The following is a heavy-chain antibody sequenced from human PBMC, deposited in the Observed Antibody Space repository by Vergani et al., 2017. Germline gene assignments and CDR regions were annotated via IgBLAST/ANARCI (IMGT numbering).Heavy chain of an antibody. CDR2: INPSGGST. CDR3: ARTAGRWELPHRRYLDC. V-gene: IGHV1-46*01. Sequence: QVQLVQSGAEVKKPGASVKVSCKASGYTFTSYYMHWVRQAPGQGLEWMGIINPSGGSTSYAQKFQGRVTMTRDTSISTAYMELSRLRSDDTAVYYCARTAGRWELPHRRYLDCWGQGTLVTVSS. CDR1: GYTFTSYY. J-gene: IGHJ4*02. D-gene: IGHD1-26*01.